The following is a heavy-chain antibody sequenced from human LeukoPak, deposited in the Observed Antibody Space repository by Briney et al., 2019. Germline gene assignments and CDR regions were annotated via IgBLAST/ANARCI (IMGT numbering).Heavy chain of an antibody. CDR3: ARVSSSSWYDPYYYYYMDV. CDR1: GYTVTSYG. CDR2: ISAYNGNT. V-gene: IGHV1-18*01. J-gene: IGHJ6*03. Sequence: ASVKVSCKASGYTVTSYGISWVRQAPGQGLEWMGWISAYNGNTNYAQKLQGRVTMTTDTSTSTAYMELRSLRSDDTAVYYCARVSSSSWYDPYYYYYMDVWGKGTTVTISS. D-gene: IGHD6-13*01.